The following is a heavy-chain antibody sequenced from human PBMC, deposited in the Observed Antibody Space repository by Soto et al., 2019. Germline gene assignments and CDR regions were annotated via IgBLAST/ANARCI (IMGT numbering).Heavy chain of an antibody. CDR2: INAGNGNT. CDR1: GYTFTSYA. V-gene: IGHV1-3*01. D-gene: IGHD5-18*01. Sequence: ASVKVSCKASGYTFTSYAMHWVRQAPGQRLEWMGWINAGNGNTKYSQKFQGRVTITRDTSASTAYMELSSLGSEDTAVYYCASSPEGYSYGPNLFDYWGQGTLVTVSS. CDR3: ASSPEGYSYGPNLFDY. J-gene: IGHJ4*02.